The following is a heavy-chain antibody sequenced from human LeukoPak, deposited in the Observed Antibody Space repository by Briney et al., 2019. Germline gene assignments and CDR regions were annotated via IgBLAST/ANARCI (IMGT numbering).Heavy chain of an antibody. CDR2: ISSSSSYI. D-gene: IGHD3-3*01. CDR3: ALDFWSGYYSGY. J-gene: IGHJ4*02. Sequence: GGSLRLSCAASGFTFSSYSMNWVRQAPGKGLEWVSSISSSSSYIYYADSVKGRFTISRDNAKNSLYLQMNSLRAEDTAVYYCALDFWSGYYSGYWGQGTLVTVSS. CDR1: GFTFSSYS. V-gene: IGHV3-21*04.